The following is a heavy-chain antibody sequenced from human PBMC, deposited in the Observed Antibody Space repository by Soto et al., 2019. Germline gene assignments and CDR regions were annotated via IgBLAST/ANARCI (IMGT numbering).Heavy chain of an antibody. D-gene: IGHD1-1*01. V-gene: IGHV3-30*03. Sequence: GGSLRLSCAASGFTFSSYGMHWVRQAPGKGLEWVAVISYDGSNKYYADSVKGRFIISRDNSKNTLYLQMNSLRAEDTAVYYCRERYYWGQGTLVTVSS. CDR3: RERYY. J-gene: IGHJ4*02. CDR2: ISYDGSNK. CDR1: GFTFSSYG.